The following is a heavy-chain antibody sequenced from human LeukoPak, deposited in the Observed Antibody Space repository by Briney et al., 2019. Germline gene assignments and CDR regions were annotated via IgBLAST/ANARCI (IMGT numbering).Heavy chain of an antibody. J-gene: IGHJ3*02. CDR1: GFTFSSYW. CDR3: ARGDSGSYFGENAFDI. Sequence: GGSLRLSCAASGFTFSSYWMSWVRQAPGKGLEWVANIKQDGSEKYYVDSVKGRFTISRHNAKNSLYLQMNSLRAEDTAVYYCARGDSGSYFGENAFDIWGQGTMVTVSS. V-gene: IGHV3-7*04. D-gene: IGHD1-26*01. CDR2: IKQDGSEK.